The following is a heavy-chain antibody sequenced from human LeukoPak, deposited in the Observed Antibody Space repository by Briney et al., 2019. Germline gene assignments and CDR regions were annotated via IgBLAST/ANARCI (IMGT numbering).Heavy chain of an antibody. D-gene: IGHD1-14*01. J-gene: IGHJ5*02. CDR3: AREPTGWFDP. Sequence: SETLSLTCTVSGGSISSGSYYWNWIRQPAGKGLEWIGRIYTSGSTNYNPSLKSRVTISVDTSKNQFSLKLSSVTAADTAVYYCAREPTGWFDPWGQGTLVTVSS. CDR1: GGSISSGSYY. V-gene: IGHV4-61*02. CDR2: IYTSGST.